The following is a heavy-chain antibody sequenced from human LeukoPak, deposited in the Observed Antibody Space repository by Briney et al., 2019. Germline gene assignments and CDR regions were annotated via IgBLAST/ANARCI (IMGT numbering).Heavy chain of an antibody. CDR2: IYYSGST. V-gene: IGHV4-59*01. CDR1: GGSISSYY. Sequence: SETLSLTCTVSGGSISSYYWSWIRQPPGKGLEWIGYIYYSGSTNYNPSLKSRVTISVDTSKNQFSLKLSSVTAADTAVYYCARAVLATKSEHRFDSWGQGTLVTVSS. J-gene: IGHJ5*01. D-gene: IGHD1/OR15-1a*01. CDR3: ARAVLATKSEHRFDS.